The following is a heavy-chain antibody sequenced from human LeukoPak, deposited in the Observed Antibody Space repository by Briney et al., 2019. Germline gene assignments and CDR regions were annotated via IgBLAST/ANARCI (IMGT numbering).Heavy chain of an antibody. CDR2: ISSSGSTI. CDR1: GFTFSSYE. Sequence: GGSLRLSCAASGFTFSSYEMNWVRQAPGKGLEWVSYISSSGSTIYYADSVKGRFTISRDNAKNSLYLQMNSLRAEDTAVYYCARDSQRTTVTTLDYWGQGTLVTVSS. J-gene: IGHJ4*02. V-gene: IGHV3-48*03. D-gene: IGHD4-17*01. CDR3: ARDSQRTTVTTLDY.